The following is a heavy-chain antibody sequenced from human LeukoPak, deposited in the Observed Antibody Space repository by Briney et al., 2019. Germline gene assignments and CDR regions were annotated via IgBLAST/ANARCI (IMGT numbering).Heavy chain of an antibody. D-gene: IGHD1-26*01. V-gene: IGHV1-46*01. J-gene: IGHJ5*01. CDR2: INPSGGST. CDR1: GYTFTSYY. Sequence: ASVKVSCKASGYTFTSYYMHWVRQAPGQGLEWMGIINPSGGSTSYAQKFQVIVTMTRDMSPSTVYMELSSLRSEDTAVYYCARQGRVGNNYFDSWGQGILVTVSS. CDR3: ARQGRVGNNYFDS.